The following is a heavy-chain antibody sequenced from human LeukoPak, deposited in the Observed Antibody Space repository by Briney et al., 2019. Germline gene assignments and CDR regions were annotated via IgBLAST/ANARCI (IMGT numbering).Heavy chain of an antibody. CDR2: IYYSGST. D-gene: IGHD5-12*01. V-gene: IGHV4-59*01. CDR3: ARVSGYDWESFYDY. CDR1: NGPINTYQ. J-gene: IGHJ4*02. Sequence: SETLSLTCTVSNGPINTYQWSWIRQPPGKGLEWIGYIYYSGSTNYNPSLKSRVTISVDTSKNQLSLKLSSVTAADTAMYYCARVSGYDWESFYDYWGQGSLVTVSS.